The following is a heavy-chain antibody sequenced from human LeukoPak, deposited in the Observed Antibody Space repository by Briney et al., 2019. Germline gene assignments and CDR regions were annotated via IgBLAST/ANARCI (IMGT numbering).Heavy chain of an antibody. J-gene: IGHJ4*02. CDR3: ARSAWEYFDY. CDR1: GYSICTGYY. D-gene: IGHD1-26*01. V-gene: IGHV4-38-2*01. CDR2: IYHSGST. Sequence: SETLSLTCAVSGYSICTGYYWGWIRQPPGKGQEWIVSIYHSGSTYYNPSLTSRVTISVDTSKNQFSLKLSSVTAADTAVYYCARSAWEYFDYWGQGTLVTVSS.